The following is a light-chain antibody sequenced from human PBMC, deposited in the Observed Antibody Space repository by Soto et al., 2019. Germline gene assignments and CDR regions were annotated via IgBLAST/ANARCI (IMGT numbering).Light chain of an antibody. Sequence: QSALTQPASVSGSPGQSIAISCTGTRSDVGAYGYVSWYQQHPGKAPKLMLFEVSMRPSGVSNRFSGSKSGNTASLTISGLQADDEAEYYCSSYTTGNTVVFGGGTKLTVL. V-gene: IGLV2-14*01. CDR3: SSYTTGNTVV. CDR1: RSDVGAYGY. J-gene: IGLJ3*02. CDR2: EVS.